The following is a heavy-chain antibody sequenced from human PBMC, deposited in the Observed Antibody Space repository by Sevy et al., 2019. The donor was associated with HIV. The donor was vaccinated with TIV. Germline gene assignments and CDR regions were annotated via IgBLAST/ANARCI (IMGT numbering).Heavy chain of an antibody. D-gene: IGHD5-12*01. CDR2: IYPGDSDT. CDR3: ARRGYSGYDRWYNWFDP. V-gene: IGHV5-51*01. J-gene: IGHJ5*02. CDR1: GYSFTSYW. Sequence: GESLKIACKGSGYSFTSYWIGWVRQMPGKGLDWMGSIYPGDSDTRYSPSFQGQVTISADKSISTAYLQWSSLKASDTAMYYCARRGYSGYDRWYNWFDPWGQGTLVTVSS.